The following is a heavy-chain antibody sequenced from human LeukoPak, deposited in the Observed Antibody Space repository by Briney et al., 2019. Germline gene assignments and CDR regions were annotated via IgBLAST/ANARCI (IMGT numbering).Heavy chain of an antibody. CDR3: ARDRYCSGGSCYYAFDI. J-gene: IGHJ3*02. CDR1: GFTFSSYG. V-gene: IGHV3-33*01. Sequence: GGSLRLSCAASGFTFSSYGMHWVRQAPGKGLEWVAVIWYDGSNKYYADSVKGRFTISRDNSKNTLYLQMNSLRAEDTAVYYCARDRYCSGGSCYYAFDIWGQGTMVTVSS. CDR2: IWYDGSNK. D-gene: IGHD2-15*01.